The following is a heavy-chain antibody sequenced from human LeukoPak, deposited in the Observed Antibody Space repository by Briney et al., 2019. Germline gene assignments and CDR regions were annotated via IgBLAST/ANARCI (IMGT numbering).Heavy chain of an antibody. CDR3: ARYEAVAGVFDF. J-gene: IGHJ4*02. Sequence: SETLSLTCTVSGGSISSYYWSWIRQPPGKGLEWIGYIYYSGYTNYNPSLKSRVTISVDTSKNQFSLKLSSVTAADTAVYYCARYEAVAGVFDFWGQGTLVTVSS. CDR1: GGSISSYY. V-gene: IGHV4-59*08. D-gene: IGHD6-19*01. CDR2: IYYSGYT.